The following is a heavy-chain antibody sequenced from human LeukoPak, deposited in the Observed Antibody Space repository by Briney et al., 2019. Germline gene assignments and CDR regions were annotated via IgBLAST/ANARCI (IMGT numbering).Heavy chain of an antibody. CDR3: ARQEAAVGRIHDY. Sequence: TLSLTCIVSGGSISSSSYYWSWIRQPAGKGLEWIGRIYTSGSTNYNPSLKSRVTISVDTSKNQFSLKLSSVTAADTAVYYCARQEAAVGRIHDYWGQGTLVTVSS. J-gene: IGHJ4*02. CDR1: GGSISSSSYY. V-gene: IGHV4-61*02. CDR2: IYTSGST. D-gene: IGHD6-13*01.